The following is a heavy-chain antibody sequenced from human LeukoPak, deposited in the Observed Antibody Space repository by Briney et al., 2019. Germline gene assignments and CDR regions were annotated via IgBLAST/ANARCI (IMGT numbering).Heavy chain of an antibody. V-gene: IGHV3-23*01. CDR3: AKVRVTDSSAWYSYYFDY. D-gene: IGHD6-13*01. CDR1: GFTFSNAW. J-gene: IGHJ4*02. Sequence: GGSLRLSCAASGFTFSNAWMSWVRQAPGEGLEWVSGIGGSGTITYYADSVKGRFTISRDNSKNTVYLQMNSLRAEDTAVYYCAKVRVTDSSAWYSYYFDYWGQGTLVTVSS. CDR2: IGGSGTIT.